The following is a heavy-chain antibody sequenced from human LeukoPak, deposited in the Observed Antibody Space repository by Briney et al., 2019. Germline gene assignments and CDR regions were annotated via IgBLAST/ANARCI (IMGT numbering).Heavy chain of an antibody. Sequence: GGSLRLSCAASGFTFSSYAMSWVRQAPGKGLEWVSAISGSGGSTYYADSVKGRFTISRDNSKNTLYLPMNSLRAEDTAVYYCAKDLGSGWFHYYYYGMDVWGQGTTVTVSS. J-gene: IGHJ6*02. D-gene: IGHD6-19*01. CDR2: ISGSGGST. CDR1: GFTFSSYA. V-gene: IGHV3-23*01. CDR3: AKDLGSGWFHYYYYGMDV.